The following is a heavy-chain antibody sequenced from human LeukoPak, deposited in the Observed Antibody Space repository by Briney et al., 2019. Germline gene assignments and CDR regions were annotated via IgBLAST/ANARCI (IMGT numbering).Heavy chain of an antibody. CDR2: IIPILGIA. CDR3: AREDYGDSMFYGMDV. J-gene: IGHJ6*02. Sequence: SVKVSCKASGGTFSSYAISWVRQAPGQGLEWMGRIIPILGIANYAQKFQGRVTITADKSTSTAYMELSSLRSEDTAVYYCAREDYGDSMFYGMDVWGQGTTVTVYS. D-gene: IGHD4-17*01. CDR1: GGTFSSYA. V-gene: IGHV1-69*04.